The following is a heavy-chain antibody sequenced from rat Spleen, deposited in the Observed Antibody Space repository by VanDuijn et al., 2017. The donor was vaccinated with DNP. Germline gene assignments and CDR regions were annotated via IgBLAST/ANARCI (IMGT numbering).Heavy chain of an antibody. CDR3: ARWNSGHFDY. V-gene: IGHV5S13*01. D-gene: IGHD4-3*01. CDR1: GFTFSNHG. CDR2: ISSGGDIT. J-gene: IGHJ2*01. Sequence: EVQLVESGGGLVQPGRSLKLSCAASGFTFSNHGMAWVRQAPTKGLEWVASISSGGDITYYRDSVKGRFTISRDNAQNTQYLQMDSLRSEDMATYYCARWNSGHFDYWGQGVMVPVSS.